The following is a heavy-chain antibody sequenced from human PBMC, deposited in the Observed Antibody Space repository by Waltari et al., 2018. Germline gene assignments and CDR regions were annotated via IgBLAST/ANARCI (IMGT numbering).Heavy chain of an antibody. J-gene: IGHJ4*02. CDR2: IGGSGGST. V-gene: IGHV3-23*04. CDR3: VLLWFGEPRYFDY. CDR1: GFTFSSYA. D-gene: IGHD3-10*01. Sequence: EVQLVESGGGLVQPGGSLRLSCAASGFTFSSYAMSWVRQAPGKGLEWVSAIGGSGGSTYYADSVKGRFTISRDNSKNTLYLQMNSLRAEDTAVYYSVLLWFGEPRYFDYWGQGTLVTVSS.